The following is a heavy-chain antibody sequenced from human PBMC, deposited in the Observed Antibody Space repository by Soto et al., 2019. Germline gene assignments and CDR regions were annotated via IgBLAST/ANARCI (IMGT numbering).Heavy chain of an antibody. CDR1: GFTFSSYA. J-gene: IGHJ4*02. CDR2: ISGKGDKT. V-gene: IGHV3-23*01. D-gene: IGHD2-2*01. Sequence: EVKLLESGGGLVQPGGSLRLSCTASGFTFSSYAMIWVRQAPGKGLEWVSRISGKGDKTNYADSATGRFTISRDNSKNTLSLQMSSLRDDDTAVYYCAGGREYLVRERQYFDYWGQGTLVTVSS. CDR3: AGGREYLVRERQYFDY.